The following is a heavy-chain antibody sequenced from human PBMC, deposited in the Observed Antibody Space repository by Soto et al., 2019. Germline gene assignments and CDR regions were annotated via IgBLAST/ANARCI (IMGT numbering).Heavy chain of an antibody. D-gene: IGHD2-2*01. J-gene: IGHJ5*02. V-gene: IGHV4-30-4*01. CDR2: IYYSGST. CDR3: ARQGYCSSTSCYAGGGWFDP. Sequence: QVQLQESGPGLVKPSQTLSLTCTVSGGSISRGDYYWSWIRQPPGKGLEWIGYIYYSGSTYYNPSLKSLVTISGDTSKIQYSLKLISVTAADTAVYYCARQGYCSSTSCYAGGGWFDPWGQGTLVTVSS. CDR1: GGSISRGDYY.